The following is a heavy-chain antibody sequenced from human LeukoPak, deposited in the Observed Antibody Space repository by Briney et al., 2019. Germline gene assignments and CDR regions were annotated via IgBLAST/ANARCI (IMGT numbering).Heavy chain of an antibody. CDR3: ARGRRNHPPNVLRFLEWSPGYYYYYMDV. Sequence: ASVKVSCKASGYTFTSYDINWVRQATGQGLEWMGWMNPNSGNTGYAQKFQGRVTITRNTSISTAYMELSSLRSEDTAVYYCARGRRNHPPNVLRFLEWSPGYYYYYMDVWGKGTTVTVSS. V-gene: IGHV1-8*03. J-gene: IGHJ6*03. CDR1: GYTFTSYD. CDR2: MNPNSGNT. D-gene: IGHD3-3*01.